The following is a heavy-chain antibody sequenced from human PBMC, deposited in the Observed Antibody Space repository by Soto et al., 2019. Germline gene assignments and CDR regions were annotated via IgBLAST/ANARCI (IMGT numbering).Heavy chain of an antibody. CDR2: ISYDGSNK. CDR3: ARDDRRYGMDV. Sequence: PGGSLRLSCAASGFTFSSYAMHWVRQAPGKGLEWVAVISYDGSNKYYADSVKGRFTISRDNSKNTLYLQMNSLRAGDTAVYYCARDDRRYGMDVWGQGTTVTVSS. CDR1: GFTFSSYA. J-gene: IGHJ6*02. V-gene: IGHV3-30-3*01.